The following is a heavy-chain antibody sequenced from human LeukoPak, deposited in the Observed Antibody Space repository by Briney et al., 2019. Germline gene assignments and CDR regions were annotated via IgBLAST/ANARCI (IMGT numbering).Heavy chain of an antibody. Sequence: SLRLSCAASGFTFDDYAMHWVRQAPGKGLEWVSGISWNSGSIGYADSVKGRFTISRDNAKNSLYLQMNSLRAEDTALYYCAKDGGYSYGILDYWGQGTLVTVSS. D-gene: IGHD5-18*01. CDR1: GFTFDDYA. CDR2: ISWNSGSI. V-gene: IGHV3-9*01. J-gene: IGHJ4*02. CDR3: AKDGGYSYGILDY.